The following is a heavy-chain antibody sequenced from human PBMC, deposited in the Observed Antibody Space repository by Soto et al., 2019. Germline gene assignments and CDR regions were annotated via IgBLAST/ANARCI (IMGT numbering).Heavy chain of an antibody. Sequence: GASVKVSCKASGYTFTSYAMHWVRQAPGQRLEWMGWINAGNGNTKYSQKFQGRVTITRDTSASTAYMELSSLRSEDTAVYYCARDPALYYYGSGSYQNQPSYYYYYMDVWGKGTTVTVSS. CDR3: ARDPALYYYGSGSYQNQPSYYYYYMDV. J-gene: IGHJ6*03. CDR2: INAGNGNT. V-gene: IGHV1-3*01. D-gene: IGHD3-10*01. CDR1: GYTFTSYA.